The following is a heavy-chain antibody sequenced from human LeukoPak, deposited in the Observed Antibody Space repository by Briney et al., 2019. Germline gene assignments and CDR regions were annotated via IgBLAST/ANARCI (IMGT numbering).Heavy chain of an antibody. CDR3: ARDIPGSSGHFNDAFDM. D-gene: IGHD3-22*01. Sequence: ASVKVSCKTSGGTFSSDAINWLRQAPGQGLEWMGRIIPIFHSTNYSQKFQGRVTITTEQSTSTAYMELRILRSEDTAVYYCARDIPGSSGHFNDAFDMWGQGTMVTVS. V-gene: IGHV1-69*05. J-gene: IGHJ3*02. CDR2: IIPIFHST. CDR1: GGTFSSDA.